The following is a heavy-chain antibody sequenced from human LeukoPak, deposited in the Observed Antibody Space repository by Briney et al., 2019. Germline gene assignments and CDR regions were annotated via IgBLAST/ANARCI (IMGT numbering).Heavy chain of an antibody. CDR3: ATDYYGSGSYYYAKPDY. J-gene: IGHJ4*02. Sequence: SETLSLTCTVSGYSISSGYYWGWIRQPPGKGLEWIGSIYHSGSTYYNPSLKSRVTISVDTSKNQFSLKLSSVTAADTAVYHCATDYYGSGSYYYAKPDYWGQGTLVTVSS. CDR2: IYHSGST. CDR1: GYSISSGYY. D-gene: IGHD3-10*01. V-gene: IGHV4-38-2*02.